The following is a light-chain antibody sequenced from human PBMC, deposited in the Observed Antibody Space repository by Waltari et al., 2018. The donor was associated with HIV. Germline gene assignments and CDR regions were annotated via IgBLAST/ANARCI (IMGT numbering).Light chain of an antibody. CDR2: KAT. V-gene: IGKV1-5*03. J-gene: IGKJ2*01. Sequence: DIQMTQSPSTLSASVGDIVTIPCRASQSVSSWLAWYQQKPGKAPKLLIYKATSLESGVPSRFSGSGSETEFTLTISSLQPDDVATYYCQQYKSYPSMYTFGQGTQLEIK. CDR3: QQYKSYPSMYT. CDR1: QSVSSW.